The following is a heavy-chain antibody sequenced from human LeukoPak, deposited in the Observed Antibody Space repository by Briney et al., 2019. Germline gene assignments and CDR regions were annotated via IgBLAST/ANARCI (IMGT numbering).Heavy chain of an antibody. V-gene: IGHV3-11*04. CDR1: GFTFSDYY. CDR3: ARDLARDTAMRYYYYYYMDV. J-gene: IGHJ6*03. Sequence: PGGSLRLSCAASGFTFSDYYMRWIRQAPGKGREWVSYISSSGSTIYYADSVKGRFTISRDNAKNSLYLQVNSLRAEDTAVYYCARDLARDTAMRYYYYYYMDVWGKGTTVTVSS. D-gene: IGHD5-18*01. CDR2: ISSSGSTI.